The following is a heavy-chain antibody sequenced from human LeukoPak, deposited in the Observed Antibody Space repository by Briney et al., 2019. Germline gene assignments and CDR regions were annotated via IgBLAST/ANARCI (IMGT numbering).Heavy chain of an antibody. J-gene: IGHJ4*02. CDR2: IRYDGSNK. D-gene: IGHD3-22*01. CDR1: GFVLSSYA. CDR3: ARVLSSAYYAPFDY. Sequence: GGSLRLSCAASGFVLSSYAIHWVRQAPGKGLEWVAFIRYDGSNKYYADSVKGRFTISRDNSKNTLSLQMNSLRAEDTAVYYCARVLSSAYYAPFDYWGQGTLATVSS. V-gene: IGHV3-30*02.